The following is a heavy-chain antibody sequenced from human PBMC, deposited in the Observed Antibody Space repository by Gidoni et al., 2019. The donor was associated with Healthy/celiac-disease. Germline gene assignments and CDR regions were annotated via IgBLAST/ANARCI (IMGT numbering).Heavy chain of an antibody. Sequence: EVQLVESGGGLVQPGRSLRLSCAASGFTFRSYSMNWVRQAPGKGLEWVSYSRSSSSTIYYADSVKGRFTISRDNAKNSLYLQMNSLRDEDTAVYYCARDPDYDFWSGYSDYWGQGTLVTVAS. CDR2: SRSSSSTI. D-gene: IGHD3-3*01. CDR3: ARDPDYDFWSGYSDY. V-gene: IGHV3-48*02. J-gene: IGHJ4*02. CDR1: GFTFRSYS.